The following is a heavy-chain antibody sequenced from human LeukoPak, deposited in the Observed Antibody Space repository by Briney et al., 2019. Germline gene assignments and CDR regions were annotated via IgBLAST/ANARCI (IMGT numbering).Heavy chain of an antibody. D-gene: IGHD1-26*01. CDR3: AKDLGLSVGSTPFDY. V-gene: IGHV3-23*01. J-gene: IGHJ4*02. Sequence: PGGSLRLSCAASGFTFSTYTMSWVRQAPGEGLEWVSSIYGSGVSTFYADSVQGRFTISRDNFQNTLSLQMNSLRADDTAVYYCAKDLGLSVGSTPFDYWGQGTLVTVSS. CDR1: GFTFSTYT. CDR2: IYGSGVST.